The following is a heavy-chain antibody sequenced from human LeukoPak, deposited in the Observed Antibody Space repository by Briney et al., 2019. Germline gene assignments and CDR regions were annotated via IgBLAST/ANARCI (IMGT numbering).Heavy chain of an antibody. CDR2: INPSGGST. V-gene: IGHV1-46*01. CDR1: GYTFTSYY. J-gene: IGHJ6*02. CDR3: ARVSYRWFGELSNYYYYGMDV. Sequence: ASVKVSCKASGYTFTSYYMHWVRQAPGQGLEWMGIINPSGGSTSYAQKFQGRVTITADESTSTAYMELSSLRSEDTAVYYCARVSYRWFGELSNYYYYGMDVWGQGTTVTVSS. D-gene: IGHD3-10*01.